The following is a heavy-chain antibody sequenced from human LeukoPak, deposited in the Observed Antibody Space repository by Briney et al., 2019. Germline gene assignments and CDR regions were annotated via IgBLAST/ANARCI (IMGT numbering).Heavy chain of an antibody. D-gene: IGHD2-2*01. J-gene: IGHJ3*02. CDR3: AGQARPGSAEGAFDI. V-gene: IGHV3-13*05. CDR2: ISTAGDP. Sequence: GGSLRLSCTASGFTFSSYDMHWVRQDKGKGLEWVSAISTAGDPYYLGSVKGRFTISRENAKNSFYLQMNSLRAGDTAVYYCAGQARPGSAEGAFDIWGQGTMVTVSS. CDR1: GFTFSSYD.